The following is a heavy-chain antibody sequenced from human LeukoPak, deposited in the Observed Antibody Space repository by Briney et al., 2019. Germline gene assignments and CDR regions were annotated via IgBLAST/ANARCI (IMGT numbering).Heavy chain of an antibody. CDR1: GFTFSSYG. V-gene: IGHV3-30*18. D-gene: IGHD2-2*01. CDR2: ISYDGSNK. Sequence: GGSLRLSCAASGFTFSSYGMHWVRQAPGKGLEWVAVISYDGSNKYYADSVKGRFTISRDNSKNTLYLQMNSLRAEDTAVYYCAKGALVVVPVHYFDYWGQGTLVTVSS. J-gene: IGHJ4*02. CDR3: AKGALVVVPVHYFDY.